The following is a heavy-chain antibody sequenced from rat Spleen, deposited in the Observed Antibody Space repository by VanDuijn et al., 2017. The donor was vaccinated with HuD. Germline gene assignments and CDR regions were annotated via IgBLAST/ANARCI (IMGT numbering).Heavy chain of an antibody. CDR1: GYSITSSYR. Sequence: EVQLQESGPGLVKPSQSLSLTCSVTGYSITSSYRWNWIRKFPGNKLEWMGYINSAGSTTYNPSLKSRISITRDTSKNQFFLQVNSVTTEDTATYYCARGPFDYWGQGVMVTVSS. CDR3: ARGPFDY. CDR2: INSAGST. J-gene: IGHJ2*01. V-gene: IGHV3-3*01.